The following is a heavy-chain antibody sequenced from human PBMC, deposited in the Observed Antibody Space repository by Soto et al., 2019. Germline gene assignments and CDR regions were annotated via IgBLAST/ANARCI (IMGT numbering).Heavy chain of an antibody. CDR3: ARFTFGVVPAAPSYYYGMDV. CDR2: IYYSGST. Sequence: LSLTCTVSGGSISSYYWSWIRQPPGKGLEWIGYIYYSGSTNYNPSLKSRVTISVDTSKNQFSLKLSSVTAADTAVYYCARFTFGVVPAAPSYYYGMDVWGQGTTVTVSS. V-gene: IGHV4-59*01. CDR1: GGSISSYY. D-gene: IGHD2-2*01. J-gene: IGHJ6*02.